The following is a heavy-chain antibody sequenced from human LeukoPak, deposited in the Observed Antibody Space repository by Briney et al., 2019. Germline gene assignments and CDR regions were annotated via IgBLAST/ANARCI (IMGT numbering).Heavy chain of an antibody. D-gene: IGHD3-22*01. CDR3: ASSKDSSGYYDYFDY. CDR2: INAGNGNT. V-gene: IGHV1-3*01. J-gene: IGHJ4*02. Sequence: ASVKVSCKASGYTFTSYAMHWVRQAPGQRLEWMGWINAGNGNTKYSQKFQGRVTITRDTSASTAYMELSSLRSEDTAVYYCASSKDSSGYYDYFDYWGQGTLVTVSS. CDR1: GYTFTSYA.